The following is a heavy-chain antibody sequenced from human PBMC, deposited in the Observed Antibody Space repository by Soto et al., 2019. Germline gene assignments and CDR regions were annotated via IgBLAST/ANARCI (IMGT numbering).Heavy chain of an antibody. J-gene: IGHJ5*01. D-gene: IGHD3-3*01. V-gene: IGHV3-23*01. CDR3: AKGIRWEWGQNWFDS. Sequence: PWWSLRLSCSVSVFTFSRFAMSWVRQAPGKGLEWVSAIRGDGDTTSYADSVKGRFTISRDNSKNTLCLQMKTLTAEDTAVYYCAKGIRWEWGQNWFDSWGHGTLVTVSS. CDR1: VFTFSRFA. CDR2: IRGDGDTT.